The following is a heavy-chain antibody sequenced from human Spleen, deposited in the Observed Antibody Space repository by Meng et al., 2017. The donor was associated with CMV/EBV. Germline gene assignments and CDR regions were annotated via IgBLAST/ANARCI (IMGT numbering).Heavy chain of an antibody. Sequence: GESLKISCAASGFTFSSYSMNWVRQAPGKGLEWVSSISSSSSYIYYADSVKGRFTISRDNAKNSLFLQMNRLRAEDTAVYYCARDCSGAGCYSAIDYWGQGTLVTVSS. CDR1: GFTFSSYS. D-gene: IGHD2-15*01. V-gene: IGHV3-21*04. CDR2: ISSSSSYI. J-gene: IGHJ4*02. CDR3: ARDCSGAGCYSAIDY.